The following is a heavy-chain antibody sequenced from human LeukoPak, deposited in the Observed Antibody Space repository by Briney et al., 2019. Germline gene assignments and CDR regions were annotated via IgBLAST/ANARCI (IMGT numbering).Heavy chain of an antibody. J-gene: IGHJ4*02. CDR1: GGSISSSSYY. CDR2: IYYSGST. Sequence: PSETLSLTCTVSGGSISSSSYYWGWIRQPPGKGLEWIGSIYYSGSTYYNPSLKSRVTISVDTSKNQFSLKLSSVTAADTAVYYCAREEIAVAGTIWGQGTLVTVSS. CDR3: AREEIAVAGTI. V-gene: IGHV4-39*07. D-gene: IGHD6-19*01.